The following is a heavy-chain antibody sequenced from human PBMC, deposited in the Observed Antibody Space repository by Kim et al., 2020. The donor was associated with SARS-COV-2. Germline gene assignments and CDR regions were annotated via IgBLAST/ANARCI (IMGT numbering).Heavy chain of an antibody. D-gene: IGHD2-2*01. CDR3: AKDVRRCFSSTSGSPFDY. Sequence: KVRFTISRDNSKNTLYLQMNSLRAEETAVYYCAKDVRRCFSSTSGSPFDYWGQGTLVTVSS. J-gene: IGHJ4*02. V-gene: IGHV3-30*02.